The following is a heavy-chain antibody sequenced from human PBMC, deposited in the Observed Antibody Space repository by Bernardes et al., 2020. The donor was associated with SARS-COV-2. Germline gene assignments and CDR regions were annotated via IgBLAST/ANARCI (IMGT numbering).Heavy chain of an antibody. CDR1: GFTFSSYS. J-gene: IGHJ6*02. Sequence: GGSLRLSCAASGFTFSSYSMNWVRQAPGKGLEWVSYISSSSSTIYYADSVKGRFTISRDNAKNSLYLQMNSLRDEDTAVYYCARVSYYDSSGYIGQTYYYYYGMVVWGQGTKVTVSS. D-gene: IGHD3-22*01. V-gene: IGHV3-48*02. CDR3: ARVSYYDSSGYIGQTYYYYYGMVV. CDR2: ISSSSSTI.